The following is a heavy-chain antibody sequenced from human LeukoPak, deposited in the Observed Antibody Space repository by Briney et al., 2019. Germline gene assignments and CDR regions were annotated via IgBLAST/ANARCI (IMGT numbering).Heavy chain of an antibody. Sequence: SETLSLTCTVSGASLTNHCWNWIRQPPGKGLEWIGYICHSGETNSNPSLKTRVIESVDTSKNQFSLKLTSVTPADTAVYLCARWRDSYRAFDSWGQGTLVTVSS. CDR2: ICHSGET. J-gene: IGHJ4*02. D-gene: IGHD2-15*01. V-gene: IGHV4-59*11. CDR1: GASLTNHC. CDR3: ARWRDSYRAFDS.